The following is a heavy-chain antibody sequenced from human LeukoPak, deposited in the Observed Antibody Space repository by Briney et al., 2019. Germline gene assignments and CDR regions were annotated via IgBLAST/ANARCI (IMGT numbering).Heavy chain of an antibody. D-gene: IGHD3/OR15-3a*01. CDR2: IYYSGST. CDR3: ARRVLRTDWYFDL. CDR1: GGSISSSSYY. J-gene: IGHJ2*01. V-gene: IGHV4-39*01. Sequence: SETLSLTCTVSGGSISSSSYYSGWIRQPPGKGLEWIGSIYYSGSTYYNPSLKSRVTISVDTSKNQFSLKLSSVTAADTAVYYCARRVLRTDWYFDLWGRGTLVTVSS.